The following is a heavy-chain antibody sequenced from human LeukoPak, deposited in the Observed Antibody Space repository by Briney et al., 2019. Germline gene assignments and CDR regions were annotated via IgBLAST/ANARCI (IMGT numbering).Heavy chain of an antibody. D-gene: IGHD6-13*01. Sequence: PGGSLRLSCAASGFTFSTYGMHWVRQAPGKGLEWVAFIRYDGSNKYYADSVRGRFTISRDNSKNTLYLQMNSLRAEDTAVYYCARSQAEQQLHYYYYMDVWGKGTTVTVSS. CDR3: ARSQAEQQLHYYYYMDV. J-gene: IGHJ6*03. CDR2: IRYDGSNK. CDR1: GFTFSTYG. V-gene: IGHV3-30*02.